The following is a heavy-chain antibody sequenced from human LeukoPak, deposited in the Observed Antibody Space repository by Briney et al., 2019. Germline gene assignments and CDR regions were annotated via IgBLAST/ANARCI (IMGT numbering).Heavy chain of an antibody. V-gene: IGHV3-23*01. CDR1: GVTLSSYA. D-gene: IGHD2-15*01. Sequence: PGGSLRLSCAASGVTLSSYAMSWARQAPGKGLEWVSGISSSGSGGNTYYADSVKGRFTISRDNAKNTLYLQMNSLRAEDTAAYYCAREFGSSRYFDYWGQGIPVTVSS. CDR2: ISSSGSGGNT. CDR3: AREFGSSRYFDY. J-gene: IGHJ4*02.